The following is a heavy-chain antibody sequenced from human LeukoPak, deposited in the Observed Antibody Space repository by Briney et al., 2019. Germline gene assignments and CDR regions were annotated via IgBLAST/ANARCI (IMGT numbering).Heavy chain of an antibody. CDR2: INPNSGGT. CDR3: ARTAAYCSSTSCYLSLGAFDI. CDR1: GYTFTSYY. D-gene: IGHD2-2*01. Sequence: ASVKVSCKASGYTFTSYYMHWVRQAPGQGLEWMGWINPNSGGTNYAQKFQGRVTMTRDTSISTAYMELSRLRSDDTAVYYCARTAAYCSSTSCYLSLGAFDIWGQGTMVTVSS. V-gene: IGHV1-2*02. J-gene: IGHJ3*02.